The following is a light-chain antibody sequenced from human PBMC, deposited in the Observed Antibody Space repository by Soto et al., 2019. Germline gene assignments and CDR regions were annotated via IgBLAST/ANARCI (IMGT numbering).Light chain of an antibody. V-gene: IGKV3-20*01. Sequence: EIVLTQSPGTLSLSPGERATLSCRASQSVSSSYLAWYQQKPGQAPRLLIYGASSRPTGIPDRFSGSGSGTDFTRIISRLEPKDFVVDSCQQYGSPPTWTFGQGTKVEIK. J-gene: IGKJ1*01. CDR1: QSVSSSY. CDR3: QQYGSPPTWT. CDR2: GAS.